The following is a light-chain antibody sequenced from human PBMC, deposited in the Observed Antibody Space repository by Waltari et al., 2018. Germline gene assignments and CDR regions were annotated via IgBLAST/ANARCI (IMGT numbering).Light chain of an antibody. V-gene: IGLV2-14*01. CDR2: DVS. CDR3: SSYTRSSSYV. J-gene: IGLJ1*01. CDR1: SSDIGGDNF. Sequence: QSALTQPASVSGSPEQSITISCTGTSSDIGGDNFVSWYQQHPGKAPKLILFDVSDRPSGVSKRFSGSKSGNSASLTISGLQAEDEADYYCSSYTRSSSYVFGTGTKVTVL.